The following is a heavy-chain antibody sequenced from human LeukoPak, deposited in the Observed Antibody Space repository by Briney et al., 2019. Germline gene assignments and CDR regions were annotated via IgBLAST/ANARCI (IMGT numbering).Heavy chain of an antibody. J-gene: IGHJ3*02. CDR1: GFTLSSYW. Sequence: GGSLRLSCAASGFTLSSYWMSWVRQAPGKGLEWVANIKQDGSEKYYVDSVKGRFTISRDNAKNSLYLQMNSLRAEDTAVYYCARSAYGSGRRSPGAFDIWGQGTMVTVSS. CDR2: IKQDGSEK. D-gene: IGHD3-10*01. V-gene: IGHV3-7*01. CDR3: ARSAYGSGRRSPGAFDI.